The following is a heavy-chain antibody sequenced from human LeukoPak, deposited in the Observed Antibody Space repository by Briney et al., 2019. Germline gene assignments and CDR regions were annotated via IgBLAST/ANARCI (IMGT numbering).Heavy chain of an antibody. J-gene: IGHJ4*02. CDR3: ARHRYGDLFDY. Sequence: ASVKVSCKASGYTFTSYYMHWVRQAPGQGLEWMGIINPSGGSTSYAQKFQGRVTMTRDMSTSTVYTELSSLRSEDTAVYYCARHRYGDLFDYWGQGTLVTVSS. V-gene: IGHV1-46*01. CDR2: INPSGGST. CDR1: GYTFTSYY. D-gene: IGHD4-17*01.